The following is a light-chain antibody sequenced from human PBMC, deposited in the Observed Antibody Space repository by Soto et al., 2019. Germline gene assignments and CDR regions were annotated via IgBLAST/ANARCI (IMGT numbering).Light chain of an antibody. Sequence: DIQMTQSPSSLSASVGDRVTITCRASQSISTYLNWYQNKPGKAPKLLIYAASSLQSGVPSRFSGSGSGTGFTLTISSLQPEDFAVYYCQQYGSSRKTFGQGTKVDIK. CDR1: QSISTY. CDR3: QQYGSSRKT. CDR2: AAS. V-gene: IGKV1-39*01. J-gene: IGKJ1*01.